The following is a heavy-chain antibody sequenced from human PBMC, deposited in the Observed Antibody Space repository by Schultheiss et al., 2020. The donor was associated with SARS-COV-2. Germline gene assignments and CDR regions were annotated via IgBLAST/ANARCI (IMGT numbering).Heavy chain of an antibody. D-gene: IGHD2-2*01. Sequence: GESLKISCKASGYTFTSYGISWVRQAPGQGLEWMGWISAYNGNTNYAQKLQGRVTMTTDTSTSTAYMELRSLRSDDTAVYYCARDRGGVVVPAERFDPWGQGTLVTVSS. CDR2: ISAYNGNT. CDR3: ARDRGGVVVPAERFDP. V-gene: IGHV1-18*01. CDR1: GYTFTSYG. J-gene: IGHJ5*02.